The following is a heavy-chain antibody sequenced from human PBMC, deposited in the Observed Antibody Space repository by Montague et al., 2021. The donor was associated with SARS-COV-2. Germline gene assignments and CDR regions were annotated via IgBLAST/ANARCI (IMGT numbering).Heavy chain of an antibody. V-gene: IGHV4-39*01. Sequence: SETLSLTCTVSGGSISSPDYYWGWIRQSPGKVLEWIGSISYTGRTYYNPSLRSRVSFSMDTSKNHFSLSLSSVTVADTAVYFCARQLPSYCATNKCYPYYVDGWGQGALVTVSS. CDR1: GGSISSPDYY. J-gene: IGHJ4*02. CDR3: ARQLPSYCATNKCYPYYVDG. CDR2: ISYTGRT. D-gene: IGHD2-8*01.